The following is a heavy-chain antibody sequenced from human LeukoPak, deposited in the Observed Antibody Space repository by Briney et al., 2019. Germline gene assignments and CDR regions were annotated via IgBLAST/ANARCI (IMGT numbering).Heavy chain of an antibody. CDR2: IYTSGST. V-gene: IGHV4-4*07. CDR3: AKEGMIRGVIDY. D-gene: IGHD3-10*01. J-gene: IGHJ4*02. CDR1: GVSISSYY. Sequence: SETLSLTCTVSGVSISSYYWSWIRQPAGKGLEWIGRIYTSGSTNYNPSLKSRVTMSIDTSTNQFSLKLNSVTAADTAVYYCAKEGMIRGVIDYWGQGALVTVSS.